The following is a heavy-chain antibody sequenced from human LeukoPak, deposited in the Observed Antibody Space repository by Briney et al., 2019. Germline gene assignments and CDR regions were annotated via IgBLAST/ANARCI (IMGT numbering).Heavy chain of an antibody. CDR2: FDPEDGET. CDR1: GYTLTELS. Sequence: ASVKVSCKVSGYTLTELSMHWVRQAPGKGLEWMGGFDPEDGETIYAQKFQGRVTMTEDASTDTAYMELSSLRSEDTAVYYCATWDSGFSYYFDYWGQGTLVTVSS. J-gene: IGHJ4*02. CDR3: ATWDSGFSYYFDY. V-gene: IGHV1-24*01. D-gene: IGHD3-22*01.